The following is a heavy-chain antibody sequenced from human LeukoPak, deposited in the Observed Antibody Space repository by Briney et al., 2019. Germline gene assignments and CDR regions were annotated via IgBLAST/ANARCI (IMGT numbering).Heavy chain of an antibody. D-gene: IGHD6-19*01. J-gene: IGHJ4*02. CDR2: IGIAGDT. V-gene: IGHV3-13*01. Sequence: GGSLRLSCAASGFTLRTYDMHWVRQATGEGLEWVSVIGIAGDTYYLGSVKGRFTISREDGENSLYLQMNNLRAGDTAVYYCARAVAGSYFDCWGQGTVVTVSS. CDR3: ARAVAGSYFDC. CDR1: GFTLRTYD.